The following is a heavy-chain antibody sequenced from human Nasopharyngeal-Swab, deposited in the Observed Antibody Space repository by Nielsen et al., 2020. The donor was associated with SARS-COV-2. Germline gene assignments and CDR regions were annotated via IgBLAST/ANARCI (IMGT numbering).Heavy chain of an antibody. CDR2: IKQDGSEK. CDR1: GFTFSSYW. Sequence: GESLKISCAASGFTFSSYWMSWVRQAPGKGLEWVANIKQDGSEKYYVDSVKGRFTISRDNSKNTLYLQMNSLRAEDTAVYYCARESRDVEMASYYFDYWGQGTLVTVSS. CDR3: ARESRDVEMASYYFDY. J-gene: IGHJ4*02. V-gene: IGHV3-7*01. D-gene: IGHD5-24*01.